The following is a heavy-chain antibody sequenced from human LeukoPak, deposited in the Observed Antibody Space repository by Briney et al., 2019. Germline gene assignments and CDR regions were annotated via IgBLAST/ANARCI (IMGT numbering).Heavy chain of an antibody. J-gene: IGHJ6*03. V-gene: IGHV1-8*01. CDR1: GYTFTSYD. Sequence: ASVKVSCKASGYTFTSYDINWVRQPTGQGLEWMGWMNPNSGNTGYAQKFQGRVTMTRNTSISTAYMELSSLRSEDTAVYYCATGLGIAARGYYYYYMDVWGKGTTVTVSS. CDR2: MNPNSGNT. CDR3: ATGLGIAARGYYYYYMDV. D-gene: IGHD6-6*01.